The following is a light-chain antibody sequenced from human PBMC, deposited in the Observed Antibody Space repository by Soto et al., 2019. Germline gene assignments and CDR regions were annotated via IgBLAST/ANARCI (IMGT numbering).Light chain of an antibody. V-gene: IGLV1-40*01. CDR2: RNN. CDR1: SSNIGAGYD. CDR3: HSYDSRLSGSV. J-gene: IGLJ3*02. Sequence: QSVLTQPPSVSGAPGQRVTISCTGSSSNIGAGYDVHWYQQLPGTAPKLLIYRNNNRPSGVPDRFSGSKSGTSASLAITGLQAEDEADYYCHSYDSRLSGSVFGGGTEVTVL.